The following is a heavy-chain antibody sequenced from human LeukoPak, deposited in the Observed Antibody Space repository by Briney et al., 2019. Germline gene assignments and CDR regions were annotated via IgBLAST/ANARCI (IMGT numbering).Heavy chain of an antibody. D-gene: IGHD1-14*01. V-gene: IGHV3-53*01. J-gene: IGHJ4*02. CDR3: ARGVEPLAANTLAY. CDR2: LYSDGNT. Sequence: GGSLRLSCAVSGFTVITSDMTWVRQAPGKGLEWVSVLYSDGNTKYADSVQGRFTISRDNSKNTLYLEMNSLSPDDTAVYYCARGVEPLAANTLAYWGQGTLVTVSS. CDR1: GFTVITSD.